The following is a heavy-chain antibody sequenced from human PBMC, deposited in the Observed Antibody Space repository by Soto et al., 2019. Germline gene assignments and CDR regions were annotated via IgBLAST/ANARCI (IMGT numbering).Heavy chain of an antibody. CDR3: AREPYGDFPFDS. CDR1: GFSFSSYA. V-gene: IGHV3-30-3*01. J-gene: IGHJ4*02. Sequence: QVQLVESGGGVVQPGRSLRLSCAASGFSFSSYAMHWVRQAAGKGLEWVALISYDGSNKYYADSVKGRFTISRDNSKNTLYLQMSSLRPDDTAVYYCAREPYGDFPFDSWGQGTLVTVSS. CDR2: ISYDGSNK. D-gene: IGHD4-17*01.